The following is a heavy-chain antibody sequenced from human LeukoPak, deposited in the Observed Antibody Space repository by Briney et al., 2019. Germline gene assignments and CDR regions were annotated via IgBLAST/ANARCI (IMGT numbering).Heavy chain of an antibody. J-gene: IGHJ4*02. CDR1: GYTFTTYG. Sequence: GASVKVSCKASGYTFTTYGISWVRQAPGQGLEWMGWISGYNDNTKYAENLQGRVTMTTDTSTSTAYMELRSLRSDDTAVYYCARQHYGGNSVPWDYWGQGTLVTVSS. CDR2: ISGYNDNT. CDR3: ARQHYGGNSVPWDY. D-gene: IGHD4-23*01. V-gene: IGHV1-18*01.